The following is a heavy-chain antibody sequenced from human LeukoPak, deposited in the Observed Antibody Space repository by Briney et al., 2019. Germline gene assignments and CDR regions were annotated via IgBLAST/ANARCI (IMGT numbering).Heavy chain of an antibody. J-gene: IGHJ4*02. D-gene: IGHD6-13*01. Sequence: ASVKVSCKASGYTFTGYYMHWVRQAPGQGLEWMGWINPNSGGTNYAQKFQGRVTMTRDTSISTAYMELSRLRSDDTAVYYCARVRIAAAGSRSKMYDFDYWGQGTLVTVSS. CDR3: ARVRIAAAGSRSKMYDFDY. CDR2: INPNSGGT. V-gene: IGHV1-2*02. CDR1: GYTFTGYY.